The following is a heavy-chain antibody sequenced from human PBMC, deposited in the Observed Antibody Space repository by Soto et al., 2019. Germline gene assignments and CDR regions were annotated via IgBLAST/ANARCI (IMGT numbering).Heavy chain of an antibody. J-gene: IGHJ4*02. CDR2: ISYDGTNE. CDR1: GFTFSAFA. Sequence: PGGSLRLSCTVSGFTFSAFAMYWVRQAPGKGLEWVALISYDGTNEDYAESVRGRFTISRDNSKNTLYLDMNSLSAEDSAVYFCDNGVVREPAYFDHWGQGTLVTSPQ. CDR3: DNGVVREPAYFDH. D-gene: IGHD3-10*01. V-gene: IGHV3-30*03.